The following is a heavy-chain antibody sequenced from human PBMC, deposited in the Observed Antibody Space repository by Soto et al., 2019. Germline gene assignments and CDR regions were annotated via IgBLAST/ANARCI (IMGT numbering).Heavy chain of an antibody. J-gene: IGHJ4*02. CDR3: ARRRYADWAFDY. D-gene: IGHD3-9*01. V-gene: IGHV4-31*03. CDR1: GGSISSGCYY. CDR2: IYYSGST. Sequence: SETLSLTCTVSGGSISSGCYYWSWIRQHPGKGLEWIGYIYYSGSTYYNPSLKSRVTISVDTSKNQFSLKLSSVTAADTAVYYCARRRYADWAFDYWGQGTLVTVSS.